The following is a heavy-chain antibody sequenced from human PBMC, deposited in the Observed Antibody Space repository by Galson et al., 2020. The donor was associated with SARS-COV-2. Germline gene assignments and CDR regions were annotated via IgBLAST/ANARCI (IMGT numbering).Heavy chain of an antibody. CDR3: GYGQLSQWFDP. J-gene: IGHJ5*02. Sequence: GGSLRLSCAASGFTFTNYGMTWVRQAPGKGLEWVSFISGSGDNTYYADSVKGRFTISRDNSKNTLYLQMNSLRVEDVAVYYCGYGQLSQWFDPWGQGTLVTVSS. CDR2: ISGSGDNT. D-gene: IGHD1-1*01. CDR1: GFTFTNYG. V-gene: IGHV3-23*01.